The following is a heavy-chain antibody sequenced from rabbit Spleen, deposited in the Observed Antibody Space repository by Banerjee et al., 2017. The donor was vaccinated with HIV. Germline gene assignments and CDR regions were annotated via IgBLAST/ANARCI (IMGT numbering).Heavy chain of an antibody. CDR3: ARVLDGDNTFWDL. V-gene: IGHV1S45*01. CDR1: GFSFSTTYY. J-gene: IGHJ3*01. D-gene: IGHD2-1*01. Sequence: QEQLEESGGDRVKPGASLTLTCTASGFSFSTTYYMCWVRQAPGKGLESIACIYGGSGGSTWYASWATGRFTISTTSSTTVTLQLTSLTAADTATYFCARVLDGDNTFWDLWGQGTLVTVS. CDR2: IYGGSGGST.